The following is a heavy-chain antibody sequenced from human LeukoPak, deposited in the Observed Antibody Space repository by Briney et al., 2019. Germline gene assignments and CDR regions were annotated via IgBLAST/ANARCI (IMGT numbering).Heavy chain of an antibody. Sequence: ASVKVSCKASGYTFTSYAMHWVRQAPGQRLEWMGWINAGNGNTKYSQKFQGRVTMTRDTSISTAYMELSSLRSEDTAVYYCVGGAPNWGFDYWGQGTLVTASS. CDR2: INAGNGNT. V-gene: IGHV1-3*01. D-gene: IGHD7-27*01. CDR3: VGGAPNWGFDY. J-gene: IGHJ4*02. CDR1: GYTFTSYA.